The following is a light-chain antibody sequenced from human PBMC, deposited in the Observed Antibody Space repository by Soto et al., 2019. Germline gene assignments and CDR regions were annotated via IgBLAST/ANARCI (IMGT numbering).Light chain of an antibody. J-gene: IGKJ1*01. CDR3: QQYYGFPWT. CDR2: SVS. V-gene: IGKV1-5*01. CDR1: RVVSHC. Sequence: DIQMTQSPSTLSASIGDRVTIPCRAIRVVSHCLAWYRQKPGEAPNLLIYSVSSRESGVPSRFSGSGSGTEFTLTVSSLQPDDFGTYFCQQYYGFPWTFGQGTKVEIK.